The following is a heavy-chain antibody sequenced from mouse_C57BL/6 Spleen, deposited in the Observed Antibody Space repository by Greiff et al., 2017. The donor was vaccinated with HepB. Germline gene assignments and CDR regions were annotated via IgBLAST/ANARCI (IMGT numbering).Heavy chain of an antibody. CDR3: AKAYSNYLYYFDY. CDR1: GYAFSSSW. Sequence: QVQLKESGPELVKPGASVKISCKASGYAFSSSWMNWVKQRPGQGLEWIGRIYPGDGDTNYNGKFKGKATLTADKSSSTAYMQLSSLTSEDSAVYFCAKAYSNYLYYFDYWGQGTTLTVSS. J-gene: IGHJ2*01. CDR2: IYPGDGDT. V-gene: IGHV1-82*01. D-gene: IGHD2-5*01.